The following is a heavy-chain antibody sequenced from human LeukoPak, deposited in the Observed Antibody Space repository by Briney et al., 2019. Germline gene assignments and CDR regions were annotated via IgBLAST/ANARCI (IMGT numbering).Heavy chain of an antibody. CDR1: LYTLTGYY. J-gene: IGHJ4*02. D-gene: IGHD6-19*01. CDR3: ARARGASSGWYDY. V-gene: IGHV1-2*02. Sequence: ASVKDSCKPSLYTLTGYYMQWVRPAPGQGGEWVGWINPNRGGTNYAQKFQGRVTMTRDTTISTAYMEMSRLRSDDTAVYYCARARGASSGWYDYWGQGTLVTVSS. CDR2: INPNRGGT.